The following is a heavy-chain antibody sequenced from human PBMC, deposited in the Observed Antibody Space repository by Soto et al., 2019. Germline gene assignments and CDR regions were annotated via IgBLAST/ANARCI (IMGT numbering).Heavy chain of an antibody. CDR2: IKQDGSEK. J-gene: IGHJ5*02. CDR3: ARDQSWHDLVWWFDP. CDR1: GFTFNSYW. Sequence: GGSLRLSCAASGFTFNSYWMTWVRQAPGKGLEWVANIKQDGSEKYYVESVKGRFILSRDNAKNSLSLQMNSLRAEDTAVYYCARDQSWHDLVWWFDPWGQGTLVTVSS. D-gene: IGHD1-1*01. V-gene: IGHV3-7*01.